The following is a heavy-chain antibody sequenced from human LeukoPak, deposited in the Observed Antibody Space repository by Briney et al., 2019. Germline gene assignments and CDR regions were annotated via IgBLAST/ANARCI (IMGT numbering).Heavy chain of an antibody. D-gene: IGHD2-2*02. V-gene: IGHV4-31*03. CDR2: IYYSGST. CDR3: ARHRYCSSTSCYSWVDY. CDR1: GGSISSGGYY. Sequence: SQTLSLTCTVSGGSISSGGYYWSWIRQHPGEGLEWIGYIYYSGSTNYNPSLKSRVTISVDTSKNQFSLKLSSVTAADTAVYYCARHRYCSSTSCYSWVDYWGQGTLVTVSS. J-gene: IGHJ4*02.